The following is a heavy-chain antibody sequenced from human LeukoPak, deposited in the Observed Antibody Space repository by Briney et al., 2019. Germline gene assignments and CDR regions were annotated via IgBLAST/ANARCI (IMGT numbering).Heavy chain of an antibody. D-gene: IGHD3-3*01. Sequence: WETLSLTCTVSGGSISSYYWSWIRQPPGKGPEWIGYIYYSGSTNYNPSLKSRVTISVDTSKNQFSLKLSSVTAADTAVYYCARDRAYYDFWSGYYGYYYYMDVWGKGTTVTVSS. J-gene: IGHJ6*03. V-gene: IGHV4-59*01. CDR1: GGSISSYY. CDR3: ARDRAYYDFWSGYYGYYYYMDV. CDR2: IYYSGST.